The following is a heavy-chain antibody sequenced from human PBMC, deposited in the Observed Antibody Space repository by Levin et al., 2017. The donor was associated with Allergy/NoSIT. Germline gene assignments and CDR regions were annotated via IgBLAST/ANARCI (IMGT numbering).Heavy chain of an antibody. CDR2: ISGSGGST. V-gene: IGHV3-23*01. Sequence: GGSLRLSCAASGFTFSTYAMTWVRQTPGKGLEWVSAISGSGGSTYYADSVKGRFTVSRDSSKNTLSLQMNSLRAEDTAIYYCAKDRDHDFWKNDGMDVWGQGTTVTVSS. D-gene: IGHD3-3*01. CDR1: GFTFSTYA. J-gene: IGHJ6*02. CDR3: AKDRDHDFWKNDGMDV.